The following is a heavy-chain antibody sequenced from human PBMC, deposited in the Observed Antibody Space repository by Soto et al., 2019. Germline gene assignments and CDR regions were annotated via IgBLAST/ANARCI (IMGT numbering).Heavy chain of an antibody. J-gene: IGHJ6*02. Sequence: QVQLVQSGAEVKKPGASVEVSCKASGYTFTGYYMHWVRQAPGQGLEWMGWINPNSGGTNYAQKFQGWVTMTRDTXXSTAYRELSRLRSDDTAVYYCARGIAAAAARGMDVWGQGTTVTVSS. V-gene: IGHV1-2*04. CDR1: GYTFTGYY. D-gene: IGHD6-13*01. CDR2: INPNSGGT. CDR3: ARGIAAAAARGMDV.